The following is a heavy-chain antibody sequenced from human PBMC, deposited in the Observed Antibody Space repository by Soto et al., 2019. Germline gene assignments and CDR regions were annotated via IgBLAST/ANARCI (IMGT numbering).Heavy chain of an antibody. CDR3: ARGKRTTFGESGRSASGWFDP. CDR1: WGSCRDYY. Sequence: PSETLSLTWAVDWGSCRDYYCSCILKPPRKGMEGIGEINHSVSTNYNPSLKSRVTISVDTSKNQFSLKLSSVTAADTAVYYCARGKRTTFGESGRSASGWFDPWGQGTLVTVSS. V-gene: IGHV4-34*01. D-gene: IGHD3-10*02. CDR2: INHSVST. J-gene: IGHJ5*02.